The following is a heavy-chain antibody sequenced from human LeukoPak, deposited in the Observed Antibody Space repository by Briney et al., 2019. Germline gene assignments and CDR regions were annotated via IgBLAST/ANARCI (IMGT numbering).Heavy chain of an antibody. V-gene: IGHV1-2*02. Sequence: GASVKVSCKASGYTFTSYYMHWVRQAPGQGLEWMGWINPNSGDTNYAQKFQGRVTMTRDTSINTAYVELSRLRSDDTAVYYCARGQLGDHDYWGQGTLVTVSS. CDR1: GYTFTSYY. CDR2: INPNSGDT. J-gene: IGHJ4*02. D-gene: IGHD6-6*01. CDR3: ARGQLGDHDY.